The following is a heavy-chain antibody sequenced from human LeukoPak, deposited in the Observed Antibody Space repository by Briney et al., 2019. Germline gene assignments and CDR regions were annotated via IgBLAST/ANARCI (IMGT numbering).Heavy chain of an antibody. Sequence: GGSLRLSCAASGFTFNNAWMNWVRQAPGKGLEWVAVISYDGSNKYYADSVKGRFTISRDNSKNTLYLQMNSLRAEDTAVYYCARDRVGTAFDYWGQGTLVTVSS. V-gene: IGHV3-30-3*01. CDR3: ARDRVGTAFDY. CDR2: ISYDGSNK. J-gene: IGHJ4*02. D-gene: IGHD1-26*01. CDR1: GFTFNNAW.